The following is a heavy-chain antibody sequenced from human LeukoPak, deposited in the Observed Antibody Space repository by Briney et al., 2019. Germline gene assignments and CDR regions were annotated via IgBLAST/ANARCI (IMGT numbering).Heavy chain of an antibody. V-gene: IGHV3-48*03. Sequence: GGSLRLSCAASGFTFSSYEMNWVRQAPGKELEWVSYISSSGSTIYYADSVKGRFTISRDNAKNSLYLQMNSLRAEDTAVYYCASPSDYFDYWGQGTLVTVSS. J-gene: IGHJ4*02. CDR2: ISSSGSTI. D-gene: IGHD2-2*01. CDR1: GFTFSSYE. CDR3: ASPSDYFDY.